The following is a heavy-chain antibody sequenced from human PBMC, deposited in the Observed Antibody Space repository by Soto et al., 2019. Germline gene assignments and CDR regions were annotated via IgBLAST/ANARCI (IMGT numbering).Heavy chain of an antibody. Sequence: SEALSLTCTVSGVSIIGFYWSWIRKAAGEGREWIGRIYATGSTDYNPSLKSRVTISVDTSKNQFSLKLSSVTAADTAVYYCARVRRAAAGTSYFDYWGQGTQVTV. D-gene: IGHD6-13*01. J-gene: IGHJ4*02. CDR3: ARVRRAAAGTSYFDY. CDR1: GVSIIGFY. CDR2: IYATGST. V-gene: IGHV4-4*07.